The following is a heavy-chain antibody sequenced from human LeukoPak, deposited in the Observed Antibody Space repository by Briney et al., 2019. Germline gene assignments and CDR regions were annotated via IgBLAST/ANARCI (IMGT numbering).Heavy chain of an antibody. Sequence: GGSLRLSCAASGFTFSSYGMHWVRQAPGKGLEWVAVIWYDGSNKYYADSVKGRFTISRDNSKNTLYLQMNSLRAEDTAVYYCARDRLRYCSSTSCPLGSYWGQGTLATVSS. CDR2: IWYDGSNK. CDR1: GFTFSSYG. CDR3: ARDRLRYCSSTSCPLGSY. D-gene: IGHD2-2*01. J-gene: IGHJ4*02. V-gene: IGHV3-33*01.